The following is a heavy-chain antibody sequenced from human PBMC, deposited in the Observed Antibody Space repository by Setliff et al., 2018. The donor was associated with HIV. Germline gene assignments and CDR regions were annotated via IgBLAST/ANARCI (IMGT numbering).Heavy chain of an antibody. J-gene: IGHJ4*02. CDR3: TRRRRAPGSEDLEAY. V-gene: IGHV5-51*01. CDR2: IYPGDSET. Sequence: PGESLTISCTAPGYNFNNYWIGWVRQMPGKGLEWIGVIYPGDSETRYGPSFQGQVSISADRSITTAYLQWRSLKASDTAMYYCTRRRRAPGSEDLEAYWGQGTLVTVSS. CDR1: GYNFNNYW. D-gene: IGHD1-26*01.